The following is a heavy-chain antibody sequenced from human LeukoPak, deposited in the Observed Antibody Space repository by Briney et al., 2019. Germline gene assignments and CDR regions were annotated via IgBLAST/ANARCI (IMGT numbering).Heavy chain of an antibody. J-gene: IGHJ4*02. CDR1: GFTFSSYW. Sequence: GGSLRLSCAASGFTFSSYWMSWVRQAPGKGLEWVAVISYDGSNKYYADSVKGRFTISRDNSKNTLYLQMNSLRAEDTAVYYCARAITMIVVVIRYWGQGTLVTVSS. CDR3: ARAITMIVVVIRY. CDR2: ISYDGSNK. V-gene: IGHV3-30*03. D-gene: IGHD3-22*01.